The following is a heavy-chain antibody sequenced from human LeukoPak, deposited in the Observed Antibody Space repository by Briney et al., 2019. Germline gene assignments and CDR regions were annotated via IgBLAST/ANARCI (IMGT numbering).Heavy chain of an antibody. D-gene: IGHD2-2*01. CDR2: INPDNGGT. CDR3: TREARVGNWFDP. V-gene: IGHV1-2*02. J-gene: IGHJ5*02. Sequence: ASVKVSCRATIHSLTAVYTHGFRPAPGQGLEWMGWINPDNGGTNYAQKFQGRVTMTRDTSIRTVSMDLSRLRSDDTAVFYCTREARVGNWFDPWGQGTQVTVSS. CDR1: IHSLTAVY.